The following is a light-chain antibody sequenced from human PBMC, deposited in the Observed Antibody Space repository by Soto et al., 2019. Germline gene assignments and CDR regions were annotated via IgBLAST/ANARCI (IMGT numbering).Light chain of an antibody. Sequence: DSQMTQSPSTLSASVGDRVTITCRASQSISSWLAWYQQKPGKAPKVLISEASNLESGVPSRFSGSGYGTEFTLTISSLQPDDVATYYCQEYSRYFGGGTXVDIK. CDR2: EAS. CDR1: QSISSW. J-gene: IGKJ4*01. V-gene: IGKV1-5*01. CDR3: QEYSRY.